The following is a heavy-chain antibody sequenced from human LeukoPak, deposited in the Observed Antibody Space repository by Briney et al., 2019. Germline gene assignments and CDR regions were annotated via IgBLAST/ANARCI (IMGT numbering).Heavy chain of an antibody. D-gene: IGHD3-22*01. CDR3: ARGNYYDSSGYVY. Sequence: GGSLRLSCAASGITFSDHYMSWIRQAPGKGLEWVSDISSSSVYTNYADSVKGRFTISRDNAKNSLYLQMNSLRAEDTAVYYCARGNYYDSSGYVYWGQGTLVTVSS. CDR2: ISSSSVYT. CDR1: GITFSDHY. J-gene: IGHJ4*02. V-gene: IGHV3-11*06.